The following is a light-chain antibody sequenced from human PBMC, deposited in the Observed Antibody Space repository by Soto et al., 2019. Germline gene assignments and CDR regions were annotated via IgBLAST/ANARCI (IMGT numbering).Light chain of an antibody. CDR3: QQFSSYPLT. J-gene: IGKJ4*01. CDR1: QSVSSN. Sequence: IVLKQSPATLSVYPGERATLSCRASQSVSSNLAWHQQRPGQAPRLLIYGASTRATGVPARFSGGGSGTEFTLTISRLEPEDFAVYYCQQFSSYPLTFGGGTKV. CDR2: GAS. V-gene: IGKV3D-15*01.